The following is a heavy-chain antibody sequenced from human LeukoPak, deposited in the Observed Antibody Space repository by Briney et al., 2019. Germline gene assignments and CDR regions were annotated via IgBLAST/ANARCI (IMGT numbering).Heavy chain of an antibody. CDR3: AKDRATTYYYYYGMDV. D-gene: IGHD5-24*01. CDR2: ISGSGGST. V-gene: IGHV3-23*01. J-gene: IGHJ6*02. Sequence: GGSLRLSCAASGFTFSSYAMSWVRQAPGKGLEWASAISGSGGSTYYADSVKGRFTISRDNSKNTLYLQMNSLRAEDTAVYYCAKDRATTYYYYYGMDVWGQGTTVTVSS. CDR1: GFTFSSYA.